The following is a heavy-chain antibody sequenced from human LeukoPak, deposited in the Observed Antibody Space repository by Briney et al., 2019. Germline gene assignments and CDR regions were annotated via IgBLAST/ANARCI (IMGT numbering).Heavy chain of an antibody. V-gene: IGHV3-33*01. CDR1: RFTLCRYG. CDR2: IWYDGSNK. J-gene: IGHJ4*02. D-gene: IGHD3-10*01. Sequence: VGSLRPSRAASRFTLCRYGMHCVRQAPGTGLEWVAVIWYDGSNKYYADSVKGRFTISRDNSKNTLYLQMNSLRAEDTAVYYCVGAFGAYSGQGTLVTVSS. CDR3: VGAFGAY.